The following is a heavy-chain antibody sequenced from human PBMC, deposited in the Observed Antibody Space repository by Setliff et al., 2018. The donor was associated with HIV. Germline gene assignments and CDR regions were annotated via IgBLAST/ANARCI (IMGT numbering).Heavy chain of an antibody. D-gene: IGHD1-26*01. V-gene: IGHV4-59*11. CDR1: GGSIRSHY. J-gene: IGHJ2*01. Sequence: PSETLSLTCTVSGGSIRSHYWSWIRQPPGKGLEWIGYIYYSGSTSYNPSLKSRVTISVDTSKNQFSLKLSSVTAADTAVYYCARDQDSGSPGWYFDLWGRGTLVTVSS. CDR3: ARDQDSGSPGWYFDL. CDR2: IYYSGST.